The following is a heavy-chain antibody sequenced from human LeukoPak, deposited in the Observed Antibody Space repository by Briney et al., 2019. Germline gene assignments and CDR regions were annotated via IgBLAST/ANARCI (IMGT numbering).Heavy chain of an antibody. D-gene: IGHD6-19*01. V-gene: IGHV3-9*01. CDR2: ISWNSGSI. CDR3: AKDMEQWLVGPLGC. J-gene: IGHJ4*02. CDR1: GFTFDDYA. Sequence: GRSLRLSCAASGFTFDDYAMHWVRQAPGKGLEWVSGISWNSGSIGYADSVKGRFTISRDNAKNSLYLQMNSLRAEDTALYYCAKDMEQWLVGPLGCWGQGTLVTVSS.